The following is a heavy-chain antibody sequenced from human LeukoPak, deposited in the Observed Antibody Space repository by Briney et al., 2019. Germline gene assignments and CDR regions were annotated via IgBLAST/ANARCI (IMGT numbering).Heavy chain of an antibody. CDR3: ARDEWELADY. J-gene: IGHJ4*02. CDR1: GFTFSSYS. D-gene: IGHD1-26*01. CDR2: ISSSSSTI. V-gene: IGHV3-48*01. Sequence: PGGSLRLSCAASGFTFSSYSMNWVRPAPGKGLEWVSYISSSSSTIYYAGSVKGRFTIYRDNAKNSLYLQMNSLRAKDTAVYYCARDEWELADYWGQGTLVTVSS.